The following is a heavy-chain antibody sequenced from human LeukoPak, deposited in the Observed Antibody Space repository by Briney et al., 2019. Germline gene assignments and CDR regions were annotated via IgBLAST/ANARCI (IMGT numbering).Heavy chain of an antibody. Sequence: GGSLRLSCAASGFTFSSYWMSWVRQAPGKGLEWVANIKQDGSEKYYVDSVKGRFTISRDNAKNSLYLQMNSLRAEDTAVYYCARDGAYSSSWGHYMDVWGKGTTVTISS. CDR1: GFTFSSYW. CDR2: IKQDGSEK. J-gene: IGHJ6*03. V-gene: IGHV3-7*01. D-gene: IGHD6-13*01. CDR3: ARDGAYSSSWGHYMDV.